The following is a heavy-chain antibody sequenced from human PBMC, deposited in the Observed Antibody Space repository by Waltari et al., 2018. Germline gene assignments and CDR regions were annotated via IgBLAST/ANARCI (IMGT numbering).Heavy chain of an antibody. V-gene: IGHV3-23*04. CDR2: IRAGGGDL. CDR3: ARSIFRGVTAPDY. D-gene: IGHD3-10*01. Sequence: EVQLVESGGALVQPGGSLTLSCAASGFTFSNYGMSWVRQAPGKGLEWVARIRAGGGDLAYADSVEGRLIISRDNSKSTVYLQMNSLRVDDTAVYYCARSIFRGVTAPDYWGQGTLVTVSS. CDR1: GFTFSNYG. J-gene: IGHJ4*02.